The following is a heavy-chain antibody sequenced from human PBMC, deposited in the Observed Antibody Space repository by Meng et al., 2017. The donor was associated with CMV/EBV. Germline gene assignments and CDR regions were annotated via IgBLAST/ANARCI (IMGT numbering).Heavy chain of an antibody. V-gene: IGHV1-69*10. J-gene: IGHJ6*02. CDR2: IIPILDIA. D-gene: IGHD2-2*01. CDR3: ARIPVNCTSTSCYEGYSYYYGAMDV. CDR1: GGTFSSYA. Sequence: SVQVSCKASGGTFSSYAISWVRQAPGQGLEWMGGIIPILDIANYAQKFQGRVTITADKSTSTAYMDLGSLRSEDTALYYCARIPVNCTSTSCYEGYSYYYGAMDVWGQGTTVTVSS.